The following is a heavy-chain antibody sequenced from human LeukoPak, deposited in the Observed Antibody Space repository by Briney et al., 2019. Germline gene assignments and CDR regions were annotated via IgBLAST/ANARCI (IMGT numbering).Heavy chain of an antibody. CDR1: GFTFSSYS. D-gene: IGHD3-10*01. CDR3: ARVGMVRGVIGYYYYMDV. CDR2: ISSSSSYI. Sequence: GGSLRLSCAASGFTFSSYSMNWVRQAPGKGLEWVSSISSSSSYIYYADSVKGRFTISRDNAKNSLYLQMNSLRAEDTAVYYCARVGMVRGVIGYYYYMDVWGKGTTVTVSS. V-gene: IGHV3-21*01. J-gene: IGHJ6*03.